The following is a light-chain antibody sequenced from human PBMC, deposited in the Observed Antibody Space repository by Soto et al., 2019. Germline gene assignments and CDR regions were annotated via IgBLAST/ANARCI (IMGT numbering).Light chain of an antibody. CDR2: KAS. V-gene: IGKV1-5*03. Sequence: DIPMTQYPYTLSASVGERVTITCRASQSISSWLAWYQQKPGKAPKLLIYKASSLESGVPSRFSGSGSGTEFTLTIISLQSEDFAVYFCQQYNNWPRTFGQGTKVDIK. CDR3: QQYNNWPRT. CDR1: QSISSW. J-gene: IGKJ1*01.